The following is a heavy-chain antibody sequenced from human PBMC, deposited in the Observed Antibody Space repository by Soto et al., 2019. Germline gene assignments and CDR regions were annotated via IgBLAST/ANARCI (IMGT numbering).Heavy chain of an antibody. Sequence: PSETLSLTCAVYGGSFSGYYWSWIRQPPGKGLEWIGEINHSGSTNYNPSLKSRVTISVDTSKNQFSLKLSSVTAADTAVYYCARGDFSSHRHPNYYYYGMDVWCQGTTVTVS. CDR2: INHSGST. D-gene: IGHD6-6*01. CDR1: GGSFSGYY. J-gene: IGHJ6*02. V-gene: IGHV4-34*01. CDR3: ARGDFSSHRHPNYYYYGMDV.